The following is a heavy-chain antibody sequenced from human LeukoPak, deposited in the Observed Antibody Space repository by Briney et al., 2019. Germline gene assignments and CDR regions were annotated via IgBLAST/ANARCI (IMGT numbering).Heavy chain of an antibody. D-gene: IGHD2-2*01. CDR2: INHSGST. CDR1: GGPISSYY. CDR3: ARQAGYCSSTSCYSPSYYFDY. V-gene: IGHV4-34*01. J-gene: IGHJ4*02. Sequence: SETLSLTCTVSGGPISSYYWSWIRQPPGKGLEWIGEINHSGSTNYNPSLKSRVTISVDTSKNQFSLKLSSVTAADTAVYYCARQAGYCSSTSCYSPSYYFDYWGQGTLVTVSS.